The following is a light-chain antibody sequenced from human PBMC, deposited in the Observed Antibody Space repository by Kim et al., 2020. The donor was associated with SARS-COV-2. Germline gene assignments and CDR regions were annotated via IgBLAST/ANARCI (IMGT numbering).Light chain of an antibody. CDR1: QDIRND. CDR3: LQHNAYPIT. Sequence: ASVEDRVTTTCRASQDIRNDLGWYQQNPGRAPKRLIYGASSLQSGVPSRFSGSGSGTEITLTISGLQPEDFAPYFCLQHNAYPITFGQGTRLEIK. CDR2: GAS. J-gene: IGKJ5*01. V-gene: IGKV1-17*01.